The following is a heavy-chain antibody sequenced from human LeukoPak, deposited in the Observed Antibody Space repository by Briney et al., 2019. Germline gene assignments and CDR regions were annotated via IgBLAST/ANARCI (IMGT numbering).Heavy chain of an antibody. D-gene: IGHD3-10*01. Sequence: GSSLRLSCAASGFTFSSYGMHWVRQAPGKGLEWVAVISYDGSNKYYADSVKGRFTISRDNSKNTLYLQMSSLRAEDTAVYYCAKDPKGELTMVRGVIIPHFDYWGQGTLVTVSS. V-gene: IGHV3-30*18. CDR3: AKDPKGELTMVRGVIIPHFDY. J-gene: IGHJ4*02. CDR1: GFTFSSYG. CDR2: ISYDGSNK.